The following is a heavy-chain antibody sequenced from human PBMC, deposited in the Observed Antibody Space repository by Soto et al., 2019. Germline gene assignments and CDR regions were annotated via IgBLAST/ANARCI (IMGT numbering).Heavy chain of an antibody. D-gene: IGHD1-7*01. CDR3: AKDRNYPRDQFHY. Sequence: GGCLRLSXAASGFTFSTYALSWVRQAPGKGLEWVSAISANGQGKYYADSVRVRFSISRDNSKNTILLHMDSLRAEDTAVYYCAKDRNYPRDQFHYWGQGTLVTVSS. CDR1: GFTFSTYA. J-gene: IGHJ4*02. V-gene: IGHV3-23*01. CDR2: ISANGQGK.